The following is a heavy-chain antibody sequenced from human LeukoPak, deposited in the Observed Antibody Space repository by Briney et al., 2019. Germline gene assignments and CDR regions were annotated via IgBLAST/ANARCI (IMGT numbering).Heavy chain of an antibody. CDR2: INPSGGST. CDR1: GYTFTSYY. Sequence: ASVKVSCKASGYTFTSYYMHWVRQAPGQGLEWMGIINPSGGSTSYAQKFQGRVTITADESTSTAYMELSSLRSEDTAVYYCARDRDGYNLEGFDYWGQGTLVTVSS. V-gene: IGHV1-46*01. D-gene: IGHD5-24*01. CDR3: ARDRDGYNLEGFDY. J-gene: IGHJ4*02.